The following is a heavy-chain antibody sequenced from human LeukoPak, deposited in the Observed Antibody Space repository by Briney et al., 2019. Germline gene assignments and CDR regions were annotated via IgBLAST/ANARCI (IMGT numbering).Heavy chain of an antibody. CDR2: IDPSDSYT. CDR1: GYSFTSYW. CDR3: ARRGGYDYLDYYGMDV. Sequence: GGSLKISCKGSGYSFTSYWISWVRQMPGKGLEWRGRIDPSDSYTNYSPSFQGHVTISADKSTSTAYLQWSSLKASDTAMYYCARRGGYDYLDYYGMDVWGQGTTVTVSS. J-gene: IGHJ6*01. V-gene: IGHV5-10-1*01. D-gene: IGHD5-12*01.